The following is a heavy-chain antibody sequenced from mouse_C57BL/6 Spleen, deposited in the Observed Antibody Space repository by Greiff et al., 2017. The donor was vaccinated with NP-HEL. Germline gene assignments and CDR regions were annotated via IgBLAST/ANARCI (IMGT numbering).Heavy chain of an antibody. CDR2: IDPSDSYT. Sequence: QVQLQQPGAELVKPGASVKLSCKASGYTFTSYWMQWVKQRPGQGLEWIGEIDPSDSYTNYNQKFKGKATLTVDTSSSTAYMQLSSLTSEDSAVYSGARGWEGGFAYGGKGLWSLSLQ. CDR3: ARGWEGGFAY. J-gene: IGHJ3*01. D-gene: IGHD4-1*01. V-gene: IGHV1-50*01. CDR1: GYTFTSYW.